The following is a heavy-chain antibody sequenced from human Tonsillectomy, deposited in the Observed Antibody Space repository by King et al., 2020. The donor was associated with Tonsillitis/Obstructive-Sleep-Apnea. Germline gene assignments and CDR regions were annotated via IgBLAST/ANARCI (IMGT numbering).Heavy chain of an antibody. CDR1: GGSISSSTYY. V-gene: IGHV4-39*01. D-gene: IGHD2-2*01. CDR2: FYYSGST. Sequence: LQLQESGPGLVKPSETLSLTCTVSGGSISSSTYYWGWIRQPPGKGLEWIGTFYYSGSTYYNPSLKSRVSISVDTSKNQFSLKLNSVTAGDSSVYYCARQGPPTDIVVVPAAMWAFDIWGQGTMVTVSS. J-gene: IGHJ3*02. CDR3: ARQGPPTDIVVVPAAMWAFDI.